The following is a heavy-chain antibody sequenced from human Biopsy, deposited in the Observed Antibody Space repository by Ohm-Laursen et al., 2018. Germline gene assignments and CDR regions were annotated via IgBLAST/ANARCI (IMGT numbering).Heavy chain of an antibody. Sequence: ESLKISCKGSGYSFPTYWIGWVRQMPGKGLEWMGIIYPSDSNTIYSPSFQGQVTISADKSISTAYPQLTSLKASDTAMYYCARNSGNYKYDAFDIWGLGTMVTVSS. V-gene: IGHV5-51*01. CDR1: GYSFPTYW. D-gene: IGHD1-7*01. CDR3: ARNSGNYKYDAFDI. CDR2: IYPSDSNT. J-gene: IGHJ3*02.